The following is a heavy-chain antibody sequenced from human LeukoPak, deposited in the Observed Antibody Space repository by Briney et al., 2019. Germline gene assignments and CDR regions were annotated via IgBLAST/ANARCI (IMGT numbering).Heavy chain of an antibody. CDR2: IKSKTDGGTT. Sequence: GGSLRLSCAVSGFTFSNAWMSWVRQAPGKGLEWVGRIKSKTDGGTTDYAAPVKGRFTLSRDDSKDTLYLQMNSLITEDTAVYACTTDRDTTMIRHFTLFDYWGQGTLVTVSS. CDR1: GFTFSNAW. CDR3: TTDRDTTMIRHFTLFDY. J-gene: IGHJ4*02. V-gene: IGHV3-15*01. D-gene: IGHD5-18*01.